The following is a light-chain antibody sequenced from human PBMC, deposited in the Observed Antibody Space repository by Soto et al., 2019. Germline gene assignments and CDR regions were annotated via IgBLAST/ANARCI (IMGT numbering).Light chain of an antibody. CDR1: QSVYSY. Sequence: EIVLTQSPATLSLSPGERATLSCRASQSVYSYLAWYQQKPGQAPRLLISDASNGGAGIPARFSGSGSGTDFTLTISSLEPEDFAIYYCQQRYNWPPLTFGGGTKVEIK. V-gene: IGKV3-11*01. CDR2: DAS. J-gene: IGKJ4*01. CDR3: QQRYNWPPLT.